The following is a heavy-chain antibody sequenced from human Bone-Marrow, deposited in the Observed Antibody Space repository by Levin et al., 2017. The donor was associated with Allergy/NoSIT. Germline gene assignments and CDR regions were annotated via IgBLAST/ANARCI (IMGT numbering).Heavy chain of an antibody. J-gene: IGHJ3*02. D-gene: IGHD2-21*02. CDR1: GFSLSPSGVG. CDR3: ARGHCGTDCYSGSDAFDI. V-gene: IGHV2-5*01. CDR2: IYWNDDK. Sequence: SGPTLVKPTQTLTLTCTFSGFSLSPSGVGVGWIRQPPGKALEWLAVIYWNDDKHYSPSLKSRLTITKDTSKNQVVLTMTNMDPVDTATYYCARGHCGTDCYSGSDAFDIWGQGTMVTVSS.